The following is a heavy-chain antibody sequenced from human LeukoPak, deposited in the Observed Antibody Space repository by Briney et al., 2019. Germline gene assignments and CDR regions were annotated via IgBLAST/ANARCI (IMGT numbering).Heavy chain of an antibody. D-gene: IGHD2-8*01. Sequence: PSETLSLTCTVSGGSISSSSYYWGWIRQPPGKGLEWIGSIYYSGSTYYNPSLKSRITIYVDTSKNQFSLKLSSVTAADTAVYYCARGPDCTSGVCSINWFDPWGQGTLVTVSS. J-gene: IGHJ5*02. CDR3: ARGPDCTSGVCSINWFDP. V-gene: IGHV4-39*01. CDR2: IYYSGST. CDR1: GGSISSSSYY.